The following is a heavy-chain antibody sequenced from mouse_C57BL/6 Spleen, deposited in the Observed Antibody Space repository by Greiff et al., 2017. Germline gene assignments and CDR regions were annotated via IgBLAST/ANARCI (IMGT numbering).Heavy chain of an antibody. CDR1: GFSLTSYG. CDR3: AGGWLPWFAY. D-gene: IGHD2-3*01. J-gene: IGHJ3*01. CDR2: IWRGGST. V-gene: IGHV2-4*01. Sequence: QVQLQQSGPGLVQPSQSLSITCTVSGFSLTSYGVHWVRQPPGKGLEWLGVIWRGGSTDYNAAFISRLSISKDNSKSKVFFKMNSLQADDTAIYYCAGGWLPWFAYWGQGTLVTVSA.